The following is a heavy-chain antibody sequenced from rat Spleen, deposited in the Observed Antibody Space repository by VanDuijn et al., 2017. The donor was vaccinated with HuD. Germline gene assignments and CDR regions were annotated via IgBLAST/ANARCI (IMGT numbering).Heavy chain of an antibody. V-gene: IGHV5S13*01. CDR1: GFTFRNYG. J-gene: IGHJ2*01. CDR2: ISNARGIT. D-gene: IGHD2-5*01. CDR3: VRQGYLRDWYFDF. Sequence: EVQLVESGGGLVQPGRSLKLSCAASGFTFRNYGMAWVRQAPGMGLEWIASISNARGITYYPDSVKGRFTISRDNAKSTLYLELDSLRSEDMATYYCVRQGYLRDWYFDFWGQGVMVTVSS.